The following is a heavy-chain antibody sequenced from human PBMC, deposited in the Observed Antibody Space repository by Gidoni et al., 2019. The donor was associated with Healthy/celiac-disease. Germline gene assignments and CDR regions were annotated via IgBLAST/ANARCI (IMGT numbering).Heavy chain of an antibody. CDR3: AKDRGYDSSGYFDY. CDR1: GFTFSSYG. V-gene: IGHV3-30*18. CDR2: ISYDGSNK. D-gene: IGHD3-22*01. Sequence: QVQLVESGGGVVQPGRSLRLSCAASGFTFSSYGMHWVRQAPGKGLVWVAVISYDGSNKYYADSVKGRFTISRDNSKNTLYLQMNSLRAEDTAVYYCAKDRGYDSSGYFDYWGQGTLVTVSS. J-gene: IGHJ4*02.